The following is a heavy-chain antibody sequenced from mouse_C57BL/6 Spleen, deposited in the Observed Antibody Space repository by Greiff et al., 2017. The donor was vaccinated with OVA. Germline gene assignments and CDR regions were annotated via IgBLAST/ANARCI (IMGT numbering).Heavy chain of an antibody. D-gene: IGHD3-3*01. J-gene: IGHJ2*01. CDR2: IDPETGGT. Sequence: QVQLKESGAELVRPGASVTLSCKASGYTFTDYEMHWVKQTPVHGLEWIGAIDPETGGTAYNQKFKGKAILTADKSSSTAYMELRSLTSEDSAVYYCTMKLLYYFDYWGQGTTLTVSS. CDR3: TMKLLYYFDY. CDR1: GYTFTDYE. V-gene: IGHV1-15*01.